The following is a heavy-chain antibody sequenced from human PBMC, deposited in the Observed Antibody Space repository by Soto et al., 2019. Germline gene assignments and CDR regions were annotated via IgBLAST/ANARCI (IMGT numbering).Heavy chain of an antibody. Sequence: SVTLSLTCTFCGGSSGSYCWSWIKQPPGKGLEWIGYIYYSGSTNYNPSLKSRVTISVDTSKNQFSLKLSSVTAADTAVYYCAGSGSSPYYYYYGMDVWGQGTTVT. CDR3: AGSGSSPYYYYYGMDV. J-gene: IGHJ6*02. CDR2: IYYSGST. CDR1: GGSSGSYC. D-gene: IGHD3-10*01. V-gene: IGHV4-59*01.